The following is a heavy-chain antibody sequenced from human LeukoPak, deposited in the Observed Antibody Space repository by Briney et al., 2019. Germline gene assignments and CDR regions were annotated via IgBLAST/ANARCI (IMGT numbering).Heavy chain of an antibody. D-gene: IGHD2-2*01. V-gene: IGHV5-10-1*01. CDR3: ARQGASRTYTNYYPIDA. Sequence: GESLTISCQGSGYIFSSYWVSWVRQVPGKDPEWMGRIDPSDSYANYSPSFRGHVTTSVDKSISTAYLQWSSLDASGRAMYYCARQGASRTYTNYYPIDAWGQGTTVTVSS. CDR1: GYIFSSYW. CDR2: IDPSDSYA. J-gene: IGHJ6*02.